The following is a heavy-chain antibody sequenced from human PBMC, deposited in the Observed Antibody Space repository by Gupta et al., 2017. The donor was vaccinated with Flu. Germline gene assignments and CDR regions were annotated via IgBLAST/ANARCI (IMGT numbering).Heavy chain of an antibody. CDR3: ARNRGWEQVDY. CDR1: GFTFSDFW. CDR2: INQDGSTK. V-gene: IGHV3-7*01. D-gene: IGHD1/OR15-1a*01. Sequence: EVQLVESGGGLVQPGGSLRLSCAASGFTFSDFWMNWVRQAPGKWLEWVANINQDGSTKNYVDSLKGRFTVSRDNAKNSLFLQMDSLRTEDTAVYFCARNRGWEQVDYWGQGTLVTVSS. J-gene: IGHJ4*02.